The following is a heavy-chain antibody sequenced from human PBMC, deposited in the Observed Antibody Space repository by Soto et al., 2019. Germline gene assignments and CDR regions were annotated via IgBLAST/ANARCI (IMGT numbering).Heavy chain of an antibody. D-gene: IGHD3-10*01. CDR1: GGSISSYY. Sequence: SETLSLTCTVSGGSISSYYWSWIRQPPGKGLEWIGYIYYSGSTNYNPSLKSRVTISVDTSKNQFSLKLSSVTAADTAVYYCAREALLWFGEPWGMDVWGQGTTVTVSS. J-gene: IGHJ6*02. CDR3: AREALLWFGEPWGMDV. V-gene: IGHV4-59*01. CDR2: IYYSGST.